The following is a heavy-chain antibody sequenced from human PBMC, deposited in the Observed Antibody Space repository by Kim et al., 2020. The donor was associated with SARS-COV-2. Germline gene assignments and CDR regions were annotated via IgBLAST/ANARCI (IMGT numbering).Heavy chain of an antibody. CDR3: ARTRASRYSGYDASDY. CDR2: IWFDEIDK. V-gene: IGHV3-33*01. CDR1: GFNFSSHG. D-gene: IGHD5-12*01. Sequence: GGSLRLSCAASGFNFSSHGMHWVRQAPGKGLEWVAVIWFDEIDKYYGDSVKGRFTISRDNSKNTLYLQMNSLRVEDTAIYYCARTRASRYSGYDASDYWG. J-gene: IGHJ4*01.